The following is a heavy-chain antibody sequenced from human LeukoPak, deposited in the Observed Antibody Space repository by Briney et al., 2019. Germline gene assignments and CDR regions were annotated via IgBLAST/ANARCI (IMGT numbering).Heavy chain of an antibody. CDR2: IWYDGSNK. J-gene: IGHJ6*02. V-gene: IGHV3-33*01. D-gene: IGHD1-26*01. CDR1: GFTFSSYG. Sequence: GGSLRLSCAASGFTFSSYGMHWVRQAPGKGLEWVAVIWYDGSNKYYADSVKGRFTISRDNSKNTLYLQMNSLTAEDTAVYYCARDVLRGSYYPVDYYYGMDVWGQGTTVTVSS. CDR3: ARDVLRGSYYPVDYYYGMDV.